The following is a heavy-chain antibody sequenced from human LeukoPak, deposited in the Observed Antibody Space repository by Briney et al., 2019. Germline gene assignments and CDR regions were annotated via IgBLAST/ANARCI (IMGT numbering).Heavy chain of an antibody. CDR1: GFTFSTNA. V-gene: IGHV3-23*01. CDR2: ISSSFSGSGGST. D-gene: IGHD1-26*01. CDR3: AKDLGGSLLPDY. Sequence: GGSRRLSCAGSGFTFSTNAMSWVRQAPGKGLEWVSFISSSFSGSGGSTYYGDSVKGRFTISRDNSKNTLYLQVNSLRAEDTAVYYCAKDLGGSLLPDYWGQGTLVTVSS. J-gene: IGHJ4*02.